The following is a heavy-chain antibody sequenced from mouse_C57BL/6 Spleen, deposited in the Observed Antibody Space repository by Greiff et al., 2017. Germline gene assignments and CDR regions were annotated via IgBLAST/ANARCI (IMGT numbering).Heavy chain of an antibody. CDR3: ASHSAWFAY. Sequence: EVHLVESGPELVKPGASVKIPCKASGYTFTDYNMDWVKQSHGKSLEWIGDINPNNGGTIYNQKFKGKATLTVDKSSSTAYMELRSLTSEDTAVYYCASHSAWFAYWGQGTLVTVSA. CDR1: GYTFTDYN. CDR2: INPNNGGT. J-gene: IGHJ3*01. V-gene: IGHV1-18*01.